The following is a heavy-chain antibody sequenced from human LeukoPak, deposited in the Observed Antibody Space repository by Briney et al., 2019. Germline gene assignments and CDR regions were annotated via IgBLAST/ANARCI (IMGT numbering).Heavy chain of an antibody. V-gene: IGHV3-23*01. CDR3: AKDKELSLGDDRHY. CDR1: GFTFSSYT. J-gene: IGHJ4*02. Sequence: PGGSLTLSCAASGFTFSSYTMNWVRQAPGKGLEWVSTISGSGGATYYADSVKGRFTISRDSSKSTLYLQMNSLRAEDTAIYYCAKDKELSLGDDRHYWGQGTLVTVSS. D-gene: IGHD3-16*01. CDR2: ISGSGGAT.